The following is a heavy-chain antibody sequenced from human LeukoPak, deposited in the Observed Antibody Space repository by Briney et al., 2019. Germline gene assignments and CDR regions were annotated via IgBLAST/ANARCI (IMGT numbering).Heavy chain of an antibody. V-gene: IGHV5-51*01. CDR3: ARHGSGWYVRRLLEYYFDY. J-gene: IGHJ4*02. CDR1: GYSFTSYW. D-gene: IGHD6-19*01. CDR2: IYPGDSDT. Sequence: GESLKISCKGSGYSFTSYWIGWVRQMPGKGLEWMGTIYPGDSDTRYSPSFQGQVTISADKSISTAYLQWSSLKASDTAMYYCARHGSGWYVRRLLEYYFDYWGQGTLVTVSS.